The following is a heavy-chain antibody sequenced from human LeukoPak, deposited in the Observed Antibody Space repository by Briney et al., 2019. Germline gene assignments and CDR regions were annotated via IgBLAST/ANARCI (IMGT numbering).Heavy chain of an antibody. CDR1: GYTFTSYD. Sequence: ASVKVSCKASGYTFTSYDINWVRQATGQGLEWMGWMSPNSGNTGYAQKFQGRVTMTRSTSMSTAYMELSSLKSEDTAVYYCTRGPPNWGYDDWGQGTLVTVSS. CDR2: MSPNSGNT. J-gene: IGHJ4*02. D-gene: IGHD7-27*01. V-gene: IGHV1-8*01. CDR3: TRGPPNWGYDD.